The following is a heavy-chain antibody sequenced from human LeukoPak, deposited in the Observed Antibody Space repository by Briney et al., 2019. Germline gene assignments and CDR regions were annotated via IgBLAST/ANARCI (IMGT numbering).Heavy chain of an antibody. CDR3: ARGSTTVTNFDY. CDR1: GFTFSSYA. D-gene: IGHD4-17*01. V-gene: IGHV3-23*01. Sequence: GGSLRLSCAAPGFTFSSYAMSWVRQAPGKGLEWVSLISATATYYADSVKGRFTISRDISRNTLYLQMNSLRAEDTAVYYCARGSTTVTNFDYWGQGTLVTVSS. CDR2: ISATAT. J-gene: IGHJ4*02.